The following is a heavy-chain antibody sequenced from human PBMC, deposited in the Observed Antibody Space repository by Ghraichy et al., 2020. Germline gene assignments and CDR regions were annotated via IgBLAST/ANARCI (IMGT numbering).Heavy chain of an antibody. CDR2: IYSGGST. CDR3: ASLYYDFWSGYYAPYFDY. V-gene: IGHV3-66*02. J-gene: IGHJ4*02. D-gene: IGHD3-3*01. CDR1: GFTVSSHY. Sequence: GGSLRLSCAASGFTVSSHYISWVRQAPGKGLEWVSVIYSGGSTYYADSVKGRFTISRDNSKNTLYLQMNSLRAEDTAVYYCASLYYDFWSGYYAPYFDYWGQGTLVTVSS.